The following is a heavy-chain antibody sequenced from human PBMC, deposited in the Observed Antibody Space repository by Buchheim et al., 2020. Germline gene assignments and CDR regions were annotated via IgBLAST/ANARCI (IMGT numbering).Heavy chain of an antibody. CDR2: ISYDGSNK. D-gene: IGHD3-22*01. CDR3: AKDRYYVSSGYYYDY. Sequence: QVQLVESGGGVVQPGRSLRLSCAASGFTFSSYGMHWVRQAPGKGLEWVAVISYDGSNKYYADSVKGRFTISRDNSKNTLYLQMNSLRAEDTAVYYCAKDRYYVSSGYYYDYWGQGTL. V-gene: IGHV3-30*18. J-gene: IGHJ4*02. CDR1: GFTFSSYG.